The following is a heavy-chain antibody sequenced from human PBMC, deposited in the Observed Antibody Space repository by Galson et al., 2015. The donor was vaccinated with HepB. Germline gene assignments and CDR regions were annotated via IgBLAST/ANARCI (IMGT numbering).Heavy chain of an antibody. CDR3: AKNSGSSWFVPYHFDS. CDR1: RFTFSNYL. V-gene: IGHV3-23*01. Sequence: SLRLSCAASRFTFSNYLMNWVRQAPGKGLEWVSSISGSGGSTYYAGSVKGRFTISRDNSKNTLYLQMNSLRAEDTAVYYCAKNSGSSWFVPYHFDSWGQGTLVTVSS. CDR2: ISGSGGST. J-gene: IGHJ4*02. D-gene: IGHD6-13*01.